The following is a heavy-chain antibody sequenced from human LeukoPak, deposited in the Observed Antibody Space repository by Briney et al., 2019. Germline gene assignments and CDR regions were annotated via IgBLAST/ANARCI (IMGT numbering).Heavy chain of an antibody. D-gene: IGHD4-17*01. CDR3: AREANNYGDHTMMI. CDR1: GYTFTSYD. Sequence: ASVKVSCKASGYTFTSYDINWVRQATGQGLEWMGWMNPNSGNTGYAQKFQGRVTMTRNTSISTAYMELSSLRSEDTAVYYCAREANNYGDHTMMIWGQGTLVTVSS. CDR2: MNPNSGNT. V-gene: IGHV1-8*01. J-gene: IGHJ4*02.